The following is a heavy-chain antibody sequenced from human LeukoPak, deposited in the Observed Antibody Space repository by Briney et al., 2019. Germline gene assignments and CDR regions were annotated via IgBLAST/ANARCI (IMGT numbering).Heavy chain of an antibody. CDR1: GYTFTSYG. V-gene: IGHV1-18*04. D-gene: IGHD2-2*01. CDR3: ARPRGYCSSTSCYSDAFDL. CDR2: ISAYNGNT. Sequence: ASVKVSCKASGYTFTSYGFSCVRQAPGQGLGWTGWISAYNGNTNYALKLQGRVTMTTDTSTSTAYMELRSLRSDDTAVYYCARPRGYCSSTSCYSDAFDLGGQGTMVTVSS. J-gene: IGHJ3*01.